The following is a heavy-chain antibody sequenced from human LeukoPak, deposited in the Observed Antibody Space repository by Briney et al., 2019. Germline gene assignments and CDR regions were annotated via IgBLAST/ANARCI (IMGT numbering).Heavy chain of an antibody. Sequence: GASVKVSCRVSGYTLTELSMHWVRQAPGKGLEWMGGFDPEDGETIYAQKFQGRVTMTEDTSADTACMELSSLRSEDTAVYYCATGPRVAFDIWGQGTMVTVSS. CDR1: GYTLTELS. CDR2: FDPEDGET. V-gene: IGHV1-24*01. J-gene: IGHJ3*02. CDR3: ATGPRVAFDI.